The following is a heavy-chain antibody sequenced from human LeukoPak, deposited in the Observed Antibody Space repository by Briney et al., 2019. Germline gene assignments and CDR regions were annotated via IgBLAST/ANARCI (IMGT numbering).Heavy chain of an antibody. J-gene: IGHJ4*02. CDR1: EYTFTSYA. CDR2: INAGNGNT. Sequence: ASVKVSCKASEYTFTSYAMHWVRQAPGQRLEWMGWINAGNGNTKYSQKFQGRVTITRDTSASTAYMELSSLRSEDTAVYYCARGARTYYYDSSGYYFFGYWGQGTLVTVSS. V-gene: IGHV1-3*01. CDR3: ARGARTYYYDSSGYYFFGY. D-gene: IGHD3-22*01.